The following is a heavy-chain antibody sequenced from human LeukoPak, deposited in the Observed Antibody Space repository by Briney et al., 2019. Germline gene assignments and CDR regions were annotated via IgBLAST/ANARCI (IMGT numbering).Heavy chain of an antibody. CDR3: AKARLGYSSSWIPDY. J-gene: IGHJ4*02. CDR1: GFTFSSYA. D-gene: IGHD6-13*01. Sequence: GGSLRLSCAASGFTFSSYAMSWVRQAPGKGLEWVSAISGSGGSTYYADSVKGRFTISRDNSKNTLYLRMNSLRAEDTAVYYCAKARLGYSSSWIPDYWGQGTLVTVSS. V-gene: IGHV3-23*01. CDR2: ISGSGGST.